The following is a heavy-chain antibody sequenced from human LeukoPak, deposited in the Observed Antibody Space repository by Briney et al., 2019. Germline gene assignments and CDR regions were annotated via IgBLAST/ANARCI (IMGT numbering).Heavy chain of an antibody. D-gene: IGHD1-26*01. CDR1: GGSISSYY. J-gene: IGHJ4*02. CDR2: IYTSGSA. Sequence: ASETLSLTCTVSGGSISSYYGSWIRQPAGKGLEWIGRIYTSGSANYNPSLKSRVTMSVDTSKNQFSLKLSSVTAAGTAVYYCARLSNSGSYPFDYWGQGTLVTVSS. V-gene: IGHV4-4*07. CDR3: ARLSNSGSYPFDY.